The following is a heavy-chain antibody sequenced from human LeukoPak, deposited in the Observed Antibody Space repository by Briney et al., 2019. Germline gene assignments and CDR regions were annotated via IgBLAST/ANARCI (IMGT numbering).Heavy chain of an antibody. V-gene: IGHV3-21*01. J-gene: IGHJ6*02. Sequence: GGSVRLSCVASRFTFSFYSMTWVRRAPGTGLEWGSSIGFGGGHLFYTDSVKGRLTIFRVGSKNSLYLEMNSLRAEDTAVHFSARIGLTPPSGMDVWGQGTTVTVSS. CDR3: ARIGLTPPSGMDV. D-gene: IGHD2-15*01. CDR2: IGFGGGHL. CDR1: RFTFSFYS.